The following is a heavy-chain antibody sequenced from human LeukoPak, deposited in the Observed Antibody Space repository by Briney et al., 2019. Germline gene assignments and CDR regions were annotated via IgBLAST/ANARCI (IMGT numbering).Heavy chain of an antibody. CDR1: GFPLTSYG. J-gene: IGHJ4*02. CDR3: AKDYQIVKVTTYFFDY. V-gene: IGHV3-30*18. D-gene: IGHD2/OR15-2a*01. Sequence: TGGSLRLSCAASGFPLTSYGVHWVRQAPGKGLEWVAVISYDGANKFYADSVKGRFTISRDTSKNTLHLQMDSLRAEDTAVYYCAKDYQIVKVTTYFFDYWGQGVLVTVSS. CDR2: ISYDGANK.